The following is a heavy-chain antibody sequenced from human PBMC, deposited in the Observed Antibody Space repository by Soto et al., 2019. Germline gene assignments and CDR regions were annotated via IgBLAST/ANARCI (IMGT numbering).Heavy chain of an antibody. Sequence: SETLSLTCTVSGGSISSGDYYWSWIRQPPGKGLEWIGYIYYSGSTYYNPSLKSRVTISVDTSKNQFSLKLSSVTAADTAVYYCQAGDRRRRIDYWGQGTLVTVSS. CDR3: QAGDRRRRIDY. J-gene: IGHJ4*02. CDR1: GGSISSGDYY. D-gene: IGHD3-10*01. V-gene: IGHV4-30-4*01. CDR2: IYYSGST.